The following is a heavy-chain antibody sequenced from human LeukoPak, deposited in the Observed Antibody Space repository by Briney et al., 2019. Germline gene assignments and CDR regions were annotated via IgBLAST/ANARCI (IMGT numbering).Heavy chain of an antibody. V-gene: IGHV3-9*03. J-gene: IGHJ4*02. CDR3: AKGTRSGTKYYFDY. CDR1: GFTFDDYA. CDR2: ISWNSAGI. Sequence: GRSLRLSCAASGFTFDDYAMHWVRQAPGEGLEWVSAISWNSAGIGYADSVKGRFTISRDNAKNSLYLQMNSLRPEDMALYYCAKGTRSGTKYYFDYWGQGTLVTVSS. D-gene: IGHD3-10*01.